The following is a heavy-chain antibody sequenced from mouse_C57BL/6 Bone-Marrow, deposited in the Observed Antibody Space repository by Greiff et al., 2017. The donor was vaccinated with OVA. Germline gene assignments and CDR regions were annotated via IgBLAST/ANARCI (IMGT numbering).Heavy chain of an antibody. CDR3: AFYYGIRYRYFDV. D-gene: IGHD1-1*01. V-gene: IGHV1-39*01. J-gene: IGHJ1*03. CDR1: GYSFTDYN. Sequence: VQLQQSGPELVKPGASVKISCKASGYSFTDYNMNWVKQSNGKSLEWIGVINPNYGTTSYNQKFKGKATLTVDQSSSTAYMQLNSLTSADSEVSYCAFYYGIRYRYFDVWGTGTTVTVSS. CDR2: INPNYGTT.